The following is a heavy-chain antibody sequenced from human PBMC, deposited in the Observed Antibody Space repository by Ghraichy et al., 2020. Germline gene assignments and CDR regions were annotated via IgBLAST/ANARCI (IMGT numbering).Heavy chain of an antibody. CDR1: GGSLSGYY. J-gene: IGHJ6*02. CDR3: ARWYNWNPNHYYV. CDR2: IHHSGST. V-gene: IGHV4-34*01. D-gene: IGHD1-20*01. Sequence: ESLNISCAVYGGSLSGYYWTWIRQPPEKGLEWIGEIHHSGSTNYNPSLKSRVTISLDTSKNQFSLKLSSVTAADTAVYFCARWYNWNPNHYYVCGQGTTVTVSS.